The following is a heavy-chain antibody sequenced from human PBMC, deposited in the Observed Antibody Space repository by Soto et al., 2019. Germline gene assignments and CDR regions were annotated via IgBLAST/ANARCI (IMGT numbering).Heavy chain of an antibody. D-gene: IGHD2-2*01. V-gene: IGHV3-23*01. J-gene: IGHJ6*02. CDR3: ARDFLYCSSTSCPYYYYYGMDV. Sequence: PGGSLRLSCAASGFTFSSYDMSWVRPAPGKGLEWVSAVSGSGGSTYYAGSVKGRFTISRENAKNTLYLQMNSLRAEDTAVYYCARDFLYCSSTSCPYYYYYGMDVWGQGTTVTVS. CDR2: VSGSGGST. CDR1: GFTFSSYD.